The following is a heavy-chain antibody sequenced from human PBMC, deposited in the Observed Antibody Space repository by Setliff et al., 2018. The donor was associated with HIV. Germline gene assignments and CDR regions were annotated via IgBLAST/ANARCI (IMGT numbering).Heavy chain of an antibody. V-gene: IGHV3-7*01. CDR1: GFTFSTSW. D-gene: IGHD3-16*01. CDR3: VRWGLPYGIDA. CDR2: IKPDGSSK. Sequence: PGESLKISCAASGFTFSTSWMGWVRQAPGKGREWVAHIKPDGSSKKYVDSVKGRFTISRDNAKDSLYLQMHSLRAEDTAVYYCVRWGLPYGIDAWGQGTLVTVSS. J-gene: IGHJ4*02.